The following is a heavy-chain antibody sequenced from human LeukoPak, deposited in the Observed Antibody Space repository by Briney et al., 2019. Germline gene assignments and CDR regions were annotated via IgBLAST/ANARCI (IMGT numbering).Heavy chain of an antibody. Sequence: GGSLRLSCSASGFTFSSYAMHWVRQAPGKGLEYVSAIRSDGGSTYYADSVKGRFTISRDNSKNTLYLQMSSLRAEDTAVYYCVKGANRRYSSGWYPFDYWGQGTLVTVSS. D-gene: IGHD6-13*01. CDR2: IRSDGGST. CDR3: VKGANRRYSSGWYPFDY. J-gene: IGHJ4*02. V-gene: IGHV3-64D*09. CDR1: GFTFSSYA.